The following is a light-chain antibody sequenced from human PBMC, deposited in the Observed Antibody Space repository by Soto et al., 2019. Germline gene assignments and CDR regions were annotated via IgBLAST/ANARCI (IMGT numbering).Light chain of an antibody. J-gene: IGKJ2*01. Sequence: DVVMTQSPLSLPVTLGQPASISCRSNQSLVYSDGHTYLNWFQQRPDQSPRRLIYKVSNRDSGVPDRFSGSGSGTDFTLKISRVEAEDVGVYYCMQGTHWPPMYTFGQGTKLEIK. V-gene: IGKV2-30*01. CDR2: KVS. CDR1: QSLVYSDGHTY. CDR3: MQGTHWPPMYT.